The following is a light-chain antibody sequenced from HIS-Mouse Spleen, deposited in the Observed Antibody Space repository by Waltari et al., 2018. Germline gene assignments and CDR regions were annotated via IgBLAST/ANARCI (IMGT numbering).Light chain of an antibody. Sequence: EIVMTQSPATLSVSPGERATLSCRASQSVSSNLARYQQKPGQAPRLLIYGASTRATGIPAGFSGSGSGTEFTLTISSMQSEDFAVYYCQQYNNWWTFGQGTKVEIK. CDR1: QSVSSN. CDR2: GAS. J-gene: IGKJ1*01. CDR3: QQYNNWWT. V-gene: IGKV3-15*01.